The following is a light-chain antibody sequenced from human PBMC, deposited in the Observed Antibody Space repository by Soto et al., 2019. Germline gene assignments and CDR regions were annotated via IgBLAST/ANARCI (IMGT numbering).Light chain of an antibody. CDR1: QTVSFSY. J-gene: IGKJ4*01. CDR2: GAS. V-gene: IGKV3-20*01. CDR3: QQYGSSPLT. Sequence: EMVLTQSPGTLSLSPGDRATLSCRASQTVSFSYLAWYQQKPGQAPRRLIYGASSRATGIPDRFSGSESGADVPLTISRLEPEDFAVYYCQQYGSSPLTFGGGTKVEIK.